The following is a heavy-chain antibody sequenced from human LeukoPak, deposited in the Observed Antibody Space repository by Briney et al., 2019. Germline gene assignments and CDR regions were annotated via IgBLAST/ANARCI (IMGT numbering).Heavy chain of an antibody. CDR2: ISGYNGHT. CDR1: GYTFTGYY. D-gene: IGHD3-9*01. CDR3: ARDGHRRYDYYYYYMDV. V-gene: IGHV1-18*04. J-gene: IGHJ6*03. Sequence: ASVKVSCKASGYTFTGYYMHWVRQAPEQGLEWMGWISGYNGHTNYAQRFQGRVTMTTDTSTSTAYTELRSLRSDDTGVYYCARDGHRRYDYYYYYMDVWGKGTTVTVSS.